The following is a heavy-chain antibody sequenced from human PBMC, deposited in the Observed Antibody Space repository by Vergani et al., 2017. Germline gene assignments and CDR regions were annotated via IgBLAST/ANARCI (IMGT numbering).Heavy chain of an antibody. V-gene: IGHV5-51*01. J-gene: IGHJ5*02. D-gene: IGHD1-1*01. Sequence: EVELVPSGPEMRKPGESLQISCKCSEYSFGNYWIGLVRQMPGKGLEWMGIIYPADSDTRYSPSFQGQVTISADKSISTAFLQWDSLKASDTALYYCARHTTYTDAWGQGTLVTVSS. CDR1: EYSFGNYW. CDR3: ARHTTYTDA. CDR2: IYPADSDT.